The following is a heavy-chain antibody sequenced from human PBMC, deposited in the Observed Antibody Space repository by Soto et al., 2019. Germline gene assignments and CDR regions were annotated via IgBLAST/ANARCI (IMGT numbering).Heavy chain of an antibody. CDR1: GFTFSSYA. V-gene: IGHV3-23*01. J-gene: IGHJ6*02. CDR3: ATLPSSPLPAAYYGMDV. Sequence: GGSLRLSCAAPGFTFSSYAMSWVRQAPGKGLEWVSAISGSGGSTYYADSVKGRFTISRDNSKNTLYLQMNSLRAEDTAVYYCATLPSSPLPAAYYGMDVWGQGTTVTVSS. D-gene: IGHD2-2*01. CDR2: ISGSGGST.